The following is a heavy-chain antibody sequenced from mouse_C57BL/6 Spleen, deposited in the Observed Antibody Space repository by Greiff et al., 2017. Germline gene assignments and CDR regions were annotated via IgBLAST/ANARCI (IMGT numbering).Heavy chain of an antibody. CDR3: ARDQDYGSRYFDY. CDR1: GFTFSSYA. D-gene: IGHD1-1*01. J-gene: IGHJ2*01. Sequence: EVKLMESGGGLVKPGGSLKLSCAASGFTFSSYAMSWVRQTPEKRLEWVATISDGGSYTYYPDNVKGRFTISRDNAKNNLYLQMINLKSEDTAMYYCARDQDYGSRYFDYWGQGTTLTVSS. V-gene: IGHV5-4*01. CDR2: ISDGGSYT.